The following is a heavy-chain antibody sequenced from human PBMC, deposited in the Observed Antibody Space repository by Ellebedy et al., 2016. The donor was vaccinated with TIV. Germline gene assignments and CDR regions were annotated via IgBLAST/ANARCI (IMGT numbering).Heavy chain of an antibody. CDR1: GGSVTTTTYR. D-gene: IGHD1-26*01. Sequence: MPSETLSLTCSLSGGSVTTTTYRWSWIRRPPGKGLEWLGTIYHTGHIYDNPSLGNRVTISIDTSKNQFSLTVRSVTAADTAVYYCAMHQKELFDYWGPGALISVSS. CDR2: IYHTGHI. J-gene: IGHJ4*02. CDR3: AMHQKELFDY. V-gene: IGHV4-39*07.